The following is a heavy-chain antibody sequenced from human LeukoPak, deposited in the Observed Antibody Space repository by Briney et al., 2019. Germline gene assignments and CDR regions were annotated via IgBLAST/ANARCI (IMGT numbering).Heavy chain of an antibody. CDR1: GGTFSSYA. CDR2: IIPIFGTA. CDR3: ARGLPAGALNWFDP. Sequence: SVTVSCTASGGTFSSYAISWVRQAPGQGLEWMGGIIPIFGTANYAQKFQGRVAITAAESTSTAYMALSSLRSEDTAVYYCARGLPAGALNWFDPWGQGTLVTVSS. D-gene: IGHD6-19*01. J-gene: IGHJ5*02. V-gene: IGHV1-69*01.